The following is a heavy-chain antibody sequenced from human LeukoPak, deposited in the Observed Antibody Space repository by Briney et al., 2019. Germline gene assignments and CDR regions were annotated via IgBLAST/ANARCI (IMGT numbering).Heavy chain of an antibody. CDR3: ARARRFYDFWSGLNWFDP. CDR2: IYYSGST. D-gene: IGHD3-3*01. Sequence: SQTLSLTCTVSGGSISSGGYYWSWIRQHPGKGLEWIGYIYYSGSTYYNPSLKSRVTISVDTSKNQFSLKLSSVTAADTAVYYCARARRFYDFWSGLNWFDPLGQGTLVTVSS. J-gene: IGHJ5*02. V-gene: IGHV4-31*03. CDR1: GGSISSGGYY.